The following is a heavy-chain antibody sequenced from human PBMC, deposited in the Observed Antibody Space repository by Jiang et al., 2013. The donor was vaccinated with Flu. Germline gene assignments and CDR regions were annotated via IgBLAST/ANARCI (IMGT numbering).Heavy chain of an antibody. CDR2: IDPSDSYT. V-gene: IGHV5-10-1*03. Sequence: QLVESGAEVKKPGESLRISCKGSGYSFTSYWISWVRQMPGKGLEWMGRIDPSDSYTNYSPSFQGHVTISADKSISTAYLQWSSLKASDTAMYYCARREEGATWGDYFDYWGQGTLVTVSS. CDR1: GYSFTSYW. D-gene: IGHD1-26*01. J-gene: IGHJ4*02. CDR3: ARREEGATWGDYFDY.